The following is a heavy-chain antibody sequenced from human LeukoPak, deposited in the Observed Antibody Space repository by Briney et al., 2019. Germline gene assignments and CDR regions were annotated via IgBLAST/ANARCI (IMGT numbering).Heavy chain of an antibody. Sequence: GGSLRLSCAASGFTFSSYDMHWVRQATGKGLEWVSAIGTAGDTYYPGSVKGRITISRENAKNSLYLQMNSLRAGDTAVYYCARGGGYDFWSGYYTYPFDYWGQGTLVTVSS. D-gene: IGHD3-3*01. CDR1: GFTFSSYD. J-gene: IGHJ4*02. CDR2: IGTAGDT. CDR3: ARGGGYDFWSGYYTYPFDY. V-gene: IGHV3-13*01.